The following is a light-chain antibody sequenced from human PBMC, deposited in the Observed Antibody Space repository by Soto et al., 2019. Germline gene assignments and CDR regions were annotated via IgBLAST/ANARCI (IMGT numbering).Light chain of an antibody. CDR1: SSDVGGYNY. Sequence: LTQPSSVSGSPGQSITISFTGTSSDVGGYNYVSWYQQHPGKAPKLMIYEVSNRPSGVSNRFSGSKSGNTASLTISGLQAEDEADYYCSSYTSSSLYVFGTGTKVTVL. CDR3: SSYTSSSLYV. V-gene: IGLV2-14*01. J-gene: IGLJ1*01. CDR2: EVS.